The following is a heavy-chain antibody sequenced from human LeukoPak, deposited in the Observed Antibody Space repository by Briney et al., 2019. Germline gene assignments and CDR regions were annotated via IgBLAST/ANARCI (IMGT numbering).Heavy chain of an antibody. CDR1: GYTFTGYY. CDR3: ASPGGNYYDSSGYYSYHY. Sequence: ASVKVSCKASGYTFTGYYMHWVRQAPVQGLEWMGWINPNSGGTNYAQKFQGRVTMTRDTSISTAYMELSRLRSDDTAVYYCASPGGNYYDSSGYYSYHYWGQGTLVTVSS. D-gene: IGHD3-22*01. CDR2: INPNSGGT. J-gene: IGHJ4*02. V-gene: IGHV1-2*02.